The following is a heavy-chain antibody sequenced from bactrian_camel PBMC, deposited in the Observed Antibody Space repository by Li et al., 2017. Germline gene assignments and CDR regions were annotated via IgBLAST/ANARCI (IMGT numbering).Heavy chain of an antibody. CDR3: VRDTAWCFGY. CDR1: GFTFSSYF. Sequence: HVQLVESGGGLVHPGESLRLSCSGSGFTFSSYFTNWVRQAPGKGLEWVSSIFSDGMSTYYSDLVKGRFTMSRDNAKNTVYLQMNNLKPEDTAVYYCVRDTAWCFGYWGQGTQVTVS. CDR2: IFSDGMST. V-gene: IGHV3S6*01. J-gene: IGHJ6*01. D-gene: IGHD7*01.